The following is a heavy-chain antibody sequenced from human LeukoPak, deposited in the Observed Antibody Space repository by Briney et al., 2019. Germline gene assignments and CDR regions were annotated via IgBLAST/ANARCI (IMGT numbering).Heavy chain of an antibody. Sequence: GGSLRLSCAASGFTFSSYGMHWVRQAPGKGLEWVAFIRYDGSDKYYADSVKGRFTISRDNSKNTLYLQMNSLRAADTAVYYSTAARAMDYWGQGTLVTVSS. V-gene: IGHV3-30*02. CDR2: IRYDGSDK. CDR3: TAARAMDY. J-gene: IGHJ4*02. D-gene: IGHD6-6*01. CDR1: GFTFSSYG.